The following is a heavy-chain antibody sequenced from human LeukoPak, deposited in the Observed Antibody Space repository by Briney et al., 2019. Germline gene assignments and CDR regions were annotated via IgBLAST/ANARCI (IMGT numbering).Heavy chain of an antibody. Sequence: GGSLRLSCAASGFTFSNYAMNWVRQAPGKGLEWVSVISGSGSSTFYADSVKGRFTISRDNSKNTLFLQMNSLRAEDTAVYYCAKGGDRSSSDYWGQGTLVTVSS. V-gene: IGHV3-23*01. CDR1: GFTFSNYA. J-gene: IGHJ4*02. D-gene: IGHD6-6*01. CDR2: ISGSGSST. CDR3: AKGGDRSSSDY.